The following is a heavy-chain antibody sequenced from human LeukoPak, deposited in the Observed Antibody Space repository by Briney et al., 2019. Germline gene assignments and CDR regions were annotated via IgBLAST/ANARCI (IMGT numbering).Heavy chain of an antibody. CDR3: AKGASDIVVVTSIYYFDY. J-gene: IGHJ4*02. Sequence: GGSLRLSCAASGFTFSSYSMNWVRQAPGKGLEWVSSISSSSSYIYYADSVKGRFTISRDNAKDSLYLQMNSLRAEDTAVYYCAKGASDIVVVTSIYYFDYWGQGTLVTVSS. CDR2: ISSSSSYI. D-gene: IGHD2-2*01. V-gene: IGHV3-21*01. CDR1: GFTFSSYS.